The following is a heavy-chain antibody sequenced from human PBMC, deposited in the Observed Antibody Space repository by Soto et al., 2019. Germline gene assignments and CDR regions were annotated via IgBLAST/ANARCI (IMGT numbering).Heavy chain of an antibody. CDR1: GGSISSSSYY. J-gene: IGHJ4*02. Sequence: SETLSLTCTVSGGSISSSSYYWGWIRQPPGKGLEWIGSIYYSGSTYYNPSLKSRVTISVDTSKNQFSLKLSSVTVADTAVYYCARQPIVVVITHYFDYWGQGTLVTVSS. D-gene: IGHD3-22*01. CDR2: IYYSGST. V-gene: IGHV4-39*01. CDR3: ARQPIVVVITHYFDY.